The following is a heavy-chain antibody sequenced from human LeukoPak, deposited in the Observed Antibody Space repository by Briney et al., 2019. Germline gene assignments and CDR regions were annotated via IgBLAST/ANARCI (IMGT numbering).Heavy chain of an antibody. D-gene: IGHD4-17*01. J-gene: IGHJ4*02. V-gene: IGHV1-69*04. CDR1: GGTFSSYA. CDR2: IIPIFGMA. Sequence: ASVKVSCKASGGTFSSYAISWVRQAPGQGLEWMGRIIPIFGMANYAQKFQGRVTITADKSTSTAYMELSSLRSEDTAVYYCARASDGDYFGIFDYWGQGTLVTVSS. CDR3: ARASDGDYFGIFDY.